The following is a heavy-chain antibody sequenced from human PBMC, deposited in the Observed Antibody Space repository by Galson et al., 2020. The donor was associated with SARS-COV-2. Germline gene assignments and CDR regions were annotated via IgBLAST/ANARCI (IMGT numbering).Heavy chain of an antibody. V-gene: IGHV1-3*01. D-gene: IGHD3-22*01. CDR3: ARGHYYDPFDI. J-gene: IGHJ3*02. Sequence: KFQGRVTITRDTSATTAYMELSSLRSEDTAVYYCARGHYYDPFDIWGQGTMVTVSS.